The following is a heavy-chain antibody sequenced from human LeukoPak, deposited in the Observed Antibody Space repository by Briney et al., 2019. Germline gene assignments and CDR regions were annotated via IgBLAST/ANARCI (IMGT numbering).Heavy chain of an antibody. Sequence: SVKVSCKASGGIFSSYAISWVRQAPGQGLEWTGGIIPIFGATNYAQKFKGRVTITADESTTTAYMELSSLRSEDTAVYYCARGAAGTSEDYWGQGTLVTVSS. V-gene: IGHV1-69*13. CDR3: ARGAAGTSEDY. CDR2: IIPIFGAT. CDR1: GGIFSSYA. J-gene: IGHJ4*02. D-gene: IGHD6-13*01.